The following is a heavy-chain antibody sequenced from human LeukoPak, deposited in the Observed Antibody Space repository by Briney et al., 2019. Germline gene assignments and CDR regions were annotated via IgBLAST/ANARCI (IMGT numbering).Heavy chain of an antibody. V-gene: IGHV3-53*05. Sequence: GGSLRLSCAASGFTVSSNYMSWVRQAPGKGLEWVSVIYSGGSTYYADSVKGRFTISRDNSKNTLYLQMNSLRPEDTAVYYCAGQFYDVSTGYRPLDYWGQGALVTVSS. D-gene: IGHD3-9*01. J-gene: IGHJ4*02. CDR1: GFTVSSNY. CDR3: AGQFYDVSTGYRPLDY. CDR2: IYSGGST.